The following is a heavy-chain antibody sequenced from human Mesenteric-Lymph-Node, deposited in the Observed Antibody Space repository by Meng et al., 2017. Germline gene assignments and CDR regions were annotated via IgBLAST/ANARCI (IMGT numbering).Heavy chain of an antibody. J-gene: IGHJ4*02. CDR1: GFTFSSFE. CDR2: IRGDSTT. Sequence: GESLKISCAASGFTFSSFEMNWVRQAPGKGLEWISYIRGDSTTYYADSMKGRFTISRDNAKNSLYLQMNSLRAEDTAVYYCARDSHIAVVGTRGFDYWGQGTLVTVSS. D-gene: IGHD6-19*01. V-gene: IGHV3-48*03. CDR3: ARDSHIAVVGTRGFDY.